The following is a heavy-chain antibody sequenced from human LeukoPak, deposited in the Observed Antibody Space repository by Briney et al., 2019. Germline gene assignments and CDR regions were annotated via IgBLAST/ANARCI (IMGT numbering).Heavy chain of an antibody. J-gene: IGHJ6*03. Sequence: GGSLRLSCAASGFTFSSYSMNWVRQAPGKGLEWVSYISSSSSTIYYADSVKGRFTISRDNAKNSLYLQMNSLRAEDTAVYYCAGDPSSWYYYYMDVWGKGTTVTVSS. CDR1: GFTFSSYS. D-gene: IGHD6-13*01. CDR3: AGDPSSWYYYYMDV. V-gene: IGHV3-48*01. CDR2: ISSSSSTI.